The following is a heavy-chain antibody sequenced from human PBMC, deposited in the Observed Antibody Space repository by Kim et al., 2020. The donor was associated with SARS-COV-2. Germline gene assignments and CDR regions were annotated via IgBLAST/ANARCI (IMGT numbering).Heavy chain of an antibody. D-gene: IGHD2-15*01. Sequence: GGSLRLSCAASGFTFSSYSMNWVRQAPGKGLEWVSYISSSSSTIYYADSVKGRFTISRDNAKNSLYLQMNSLRAEDTAVYYCARDPRAAGYCSGGNCLYFDYWGQGTLVTVSS. J-gene: IGHJ4*02. V-gene: IGHV3-48*04. CDR1: GFTFSSYS. CDR3: ARDPRAAGYCSGGNCLYFDY. CDR2: ISSSSSTI.